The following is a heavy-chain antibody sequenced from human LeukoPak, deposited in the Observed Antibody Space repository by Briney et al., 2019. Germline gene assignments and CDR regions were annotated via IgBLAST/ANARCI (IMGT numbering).Heavy chain of an antibody. CDR3: ARDDGGNNAFDI. CDR1: GFTFSSYG. V-gene: IGHV3-33*01. J-gene: IGHJ3*02. CDR2: ILYDGSNK. D-gene: IGHD1/OR15-1a*01. Sequence: GGSLRLSCAASGFTFSSYGMYWVRQAPGKGLEWVAVILYDGSNKYYTDSVKGRFTISRDNSKNTLYLQMNSLRAEDTAVYYCARDDGGNNAFDIWGQGTMVTVSS.